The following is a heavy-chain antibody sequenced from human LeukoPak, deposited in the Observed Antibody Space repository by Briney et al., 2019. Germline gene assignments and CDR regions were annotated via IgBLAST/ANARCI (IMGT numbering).Heavy chain of an antibody. CDR2: IYQRGST. V-gene: IGHV4-38-2*02. D-gene: IGHD4-17*01. CDR3: ARYGLGFDY. CDR1: GYSISNGYY. J-gene: IGHJ4*02. Sequence: PSETLSLTCTVSGYSISNGYYWGWIRQPPGKGLEWIGNIYQRGSTYYNPSLKSRVIISAGTSKNQFSLKLTSVTAADTAVYYCARYGLGFDYWGQGTLVIVSS.